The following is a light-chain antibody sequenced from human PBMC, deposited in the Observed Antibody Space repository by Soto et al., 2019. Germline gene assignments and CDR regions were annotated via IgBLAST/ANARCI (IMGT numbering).Light chain of an antibody. CDR2: EAS. J-gene: IGKJ1*01. Sequence: DIQSTQSTSFLSASLGDRFPITRLASQDISDYLAWYQQKPGKVNNLLIYEASTLQSGVTSRFRGSGSGTEFTISVSSLQTEDFANYYCLQLDSYPRTFGQGTQVEIK. CDR1: QDISDY. V-gene: IGKV1-9*01. CDR3: LQLDSYPRT.